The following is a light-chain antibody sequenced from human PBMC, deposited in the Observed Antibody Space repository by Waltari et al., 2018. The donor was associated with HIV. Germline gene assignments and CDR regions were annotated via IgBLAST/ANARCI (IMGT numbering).Light chain of an antibody. CDR3: HQYYNYPRT. Sequence: AIRMTQSPSSFSASTGDRVTITCRANQGISSYLAWYQQKPGKAPRLLIYAASTLQSGVPSRFSGSGSGTDFTLTISCLQSEDFATYYCHQYYNYPRTFGQGTKVEIK. V-gene: IGKV1-8*01. J-gene: IGKJ1*01. CDR1: QGISSY. CDR2: AAS.